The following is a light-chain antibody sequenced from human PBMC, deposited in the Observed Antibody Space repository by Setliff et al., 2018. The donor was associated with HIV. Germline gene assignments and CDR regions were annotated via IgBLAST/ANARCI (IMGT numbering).Light chain of an antibody. Sequence: QSVLAQPASVSGSPGQAITISCTGTSSDVGGYNYVSWYQQHPGKAPKLMIFEVSNRPSGVSIRFSASKSGSTASLTISGLQPEDEADYYCSSYTGSGTYVFGTGTKVTVL. J-gene: IGLJ1*01. CDR3: SSYTGSGTYV. CDR2: EVS. CDR1: SSDVGGYNY. V-gene: IGLV2-14*01.